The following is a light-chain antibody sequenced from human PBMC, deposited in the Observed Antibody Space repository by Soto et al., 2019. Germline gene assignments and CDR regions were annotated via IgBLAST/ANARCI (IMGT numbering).Light chain of an antibody. J-gene: IGKJ1*01. CDR3: QQYNNWPWT. Sequence: EIVVTQSPSTLSGSPLERCTLSCRASQSVSSNLAWYQQKPGQAPRLLIYGASTRATGIPARFSGSGSGTEFTLTISSLQSEDFAVYYCQQYNNWPWTFGQGTKVDIK. CDR2: GAS. CDR1: QSVSSN. V-gene: IGKV3-15*01.